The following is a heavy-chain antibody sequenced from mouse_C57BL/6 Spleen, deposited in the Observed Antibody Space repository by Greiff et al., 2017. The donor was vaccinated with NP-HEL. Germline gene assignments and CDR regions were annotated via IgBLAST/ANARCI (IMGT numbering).Heavy chain of an antibody. D-gene: IGHD4-1*01. J-gene: IGHJ2*01. Sequence: QVQLQQSGAELARPGASVKMSCKASGYTFTSYTMHWVKQRPGQGLEWIGYINPSSGYTKYNQKFKDKATLTADKSSSTSYMQLSSLTSADTAVYYCARSDNWDGRDYWGQGTTLTVSS. V-gene: IGHV1-4*01. CDR3: ARSDNWDGRDY. CDR1: GYTFTSYT. CDR2: INPSSGYT.